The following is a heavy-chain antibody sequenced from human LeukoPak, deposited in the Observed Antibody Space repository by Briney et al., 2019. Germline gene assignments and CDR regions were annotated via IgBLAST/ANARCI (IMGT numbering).Heavy chain of an antibody. Sequence: GGSLRLSCAPSGFSFKSYGMAWFRQAPGKGLEWVSTINNGGESTHYADSVKGRFTISRDNSKNTLYLQMNSLRAEDTAVYYCAKMRGWPFRSDRYIDFWGQGTLVTVSS. D-gene: IGHD3-3*01. CDR2: INNGGEST. J-gene: IGHJ4*02. CDR1: GFSFKSYG. CDR3: AKMRGWPFRSDRYIDF. V-gene: IGHV3-23*01.